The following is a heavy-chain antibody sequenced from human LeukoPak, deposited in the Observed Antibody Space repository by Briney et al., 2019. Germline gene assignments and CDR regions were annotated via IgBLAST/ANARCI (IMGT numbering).Heavy chain of an antibody. D-gene: IGHD6-13*01. J-gene: IGHJ4*02. V-gene: IGHV4-30-2*01. CDR1: GGSISSGGYY. CDR2: IYHSGST. CDR3: ARSLGAAAGYLNFDY. Sequence: SETLSLTCTVSGGSISSGGYYWSWIRQPPGKGLEWIGYIYHSGSTYYNPSLKSRVTISVDRSKNQFSLKLSSVTAADTAVYYCARSLGAAAGYLNFDYWGQGTLVTVSS.